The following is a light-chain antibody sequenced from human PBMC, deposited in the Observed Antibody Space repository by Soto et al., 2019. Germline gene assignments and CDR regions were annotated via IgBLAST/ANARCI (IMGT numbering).Light chain of an antibody. CDR2: DVG. CDR1: SSDVGAYIY. V-gene: IGLV2-11*01. J-gene: IGLJ3*02. Sequence: QSALTQPRSVSGSPGQSVTISCTGTSSDVGAYIYVSWYQQYPAKAPKVRIYDVGRRPSGVPDRFSGSKSGNTASLTISGLQAEDEAVYFCCSYAGNKTVVFGGGTKLTVL. CDR3: CSYAGNKTVV.